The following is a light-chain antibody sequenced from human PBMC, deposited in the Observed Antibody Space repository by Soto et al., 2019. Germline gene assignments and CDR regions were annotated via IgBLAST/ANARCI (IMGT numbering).Light chain of an antibody. CDR1: QSISSW. V-gene: IGKV1-5*01. Sequence: DIQMTQSPSTLSAFVGDSVTITWRASQSISSWLAWYQQKPGKAPKLLIYDASSLESGVPSRFSGSGSGTEFTLTITSLQPDDSATYYCQQCNRYPITFGQGTRLEI. CDR2: DAS. CDR3: QQCNRYPIT. J-gene: IGKJ5*01.